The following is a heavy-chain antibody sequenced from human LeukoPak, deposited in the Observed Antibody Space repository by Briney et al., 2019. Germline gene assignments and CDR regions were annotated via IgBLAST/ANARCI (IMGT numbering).Heavy chain of an antibody. CDR2: ISGSGGST. V-gene: IGHV3-23*01. CDR3: ALHSSSGWPHFQH. CDR1: GFTFSRYA. Sequence: PGGSLRLSCAASGFTFSRYAMSWVRQAPGKGLEWVSAISGSGGSTYYADSVKGRFTISRDNSKNTLYLQMNSLRTEDTAVYYCALHSSSGWPHFQHWGQGTLVTVSS. J-gene: IGHJ1*01. D-gene: IGHD6-19*01.